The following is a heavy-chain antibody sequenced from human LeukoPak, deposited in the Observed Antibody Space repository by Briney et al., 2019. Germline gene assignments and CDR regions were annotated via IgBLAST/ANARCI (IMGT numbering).Heavy chain of an antibody. D-gene: IGHD2-15*01. J-gene: IGHJ3*02. CDR1: GGSVSSYY. CDR2: IYTSGST. CDR3: ARGGVVVAATRRNAFDI. V-gene: IGHV4-4*09. Sequence: SETLSLTCTVSGGSVSSYYLSWIRQPPGKGREWIAHIYTSGSTNYNPSLKSRVTISVDTSKNQFSLKLSSVTAADAAVYYCARGGVVVAATRRNAFDIWGQGTMVTVSS.